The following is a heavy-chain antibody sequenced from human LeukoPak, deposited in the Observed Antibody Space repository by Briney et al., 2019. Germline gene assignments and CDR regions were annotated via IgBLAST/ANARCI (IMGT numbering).Heavy chain of an antibody. CDR2: IYYSGST. D-gene: IGHD5-12*01. J-gene: IGHJ4*02. CDR3: ARQVYGGYESAYSLDY. V-gene: IGHV4-59*08. CDR1: GGPIRSYY. Sequence: PSETLSLTCTVSGGPIRSYYWSWIRQPPGKGLEWIGYIYYSGSTNYNPSLKSRVTISLDTSKSQFSLKLSSVTAADTAVYYCARQVYGGYESAYSLDYWGKGTLVTVSS.